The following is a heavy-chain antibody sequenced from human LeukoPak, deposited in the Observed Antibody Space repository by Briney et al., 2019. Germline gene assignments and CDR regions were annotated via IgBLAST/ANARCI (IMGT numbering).Heavy chain of an antibody. CDR1: EYTFTDYF. Sequence: ASVKVSCKASEYTFTDYFIHWVRQAPGQGLEWVGWISPNTGATNYAQKFQGRVTMTRDTSISTAYMELSRLRSDDTAVYYCARVPWSSEALYYFDYWGQGTLVTVSS. J-gene: IGHJ4*02. V-gene: IGHV1-2*02. CDR3: ARVPWSSEALYYFDY. CDR2: ISPNTGAT. D-gene: IGHD6-25*01.